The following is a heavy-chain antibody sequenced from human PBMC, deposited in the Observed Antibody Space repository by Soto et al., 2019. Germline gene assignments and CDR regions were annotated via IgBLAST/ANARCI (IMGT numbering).Heavy chain of an antibody. Sequence: PSETLSLTCTVSGGSISSGDYYWSWIRQPPGKGLEWIGYIYYSGSTYYNPSLKSRVTISVDTSKNQFSLKLSSVTAADTAVYYCARVGLVGATWDTPYFDYWGRGTLVTVSS. CDR2: IYYSGST. J-gene: IGHJ4*02. CDR3: ARVGLVGATWDTPYFDY. CDR1: GGSISSGDYY. D-gene: IGHD1-26*01. V-gene: IGHV4-30-4*01.